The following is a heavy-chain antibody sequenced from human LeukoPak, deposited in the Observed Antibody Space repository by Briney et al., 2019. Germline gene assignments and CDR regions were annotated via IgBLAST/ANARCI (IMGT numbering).Heavy chain of an antibody. CDR3: ARATSWLVDDY. J-gene: IGHJ4*02. CDR2: IYTSGST. CDR1: GGSLSIYY. V-gene: IGHV4-4*07. Sequence: SETLCLTCTVSGGSLSIYYWSWIRDPAGKGLEWIGRIYTSGSTNYNPSLKSRVTMSVDTYKNQFSLNLRSVTAAATAVYYCARATSWLVDDYWGQGTLVTVSS. D-gene: IGHD6-19*01.